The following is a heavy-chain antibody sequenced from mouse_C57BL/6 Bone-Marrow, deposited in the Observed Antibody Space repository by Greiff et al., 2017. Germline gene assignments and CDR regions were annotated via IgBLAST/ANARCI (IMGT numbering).Heavy chain of an antibody. J-gene: IGHJ2*01. CDR2: IYPSDSET. Sequence: QVQLQQPGAELVRPGSSVKLSCTASGYTFTSYWMDWVKQRPGQGLEWIGNIYPSDSETHYYQKFKDKATLTVDKSSSTAYMQLSGLTSEDSAVYNGAREGAGTTRVSCDYWGQGTTLTVSS. CDR3: AREGAGTTRVSCDY. V-gene: IGHV1-61*01. CDR1: GYTFTSYW. D-gene: IGHD4-1*01.